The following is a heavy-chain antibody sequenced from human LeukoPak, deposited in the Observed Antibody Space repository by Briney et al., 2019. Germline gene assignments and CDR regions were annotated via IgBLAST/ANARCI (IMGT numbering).Heavy chain of an antibody. V-gene: IGHV4-34*01. D-gene: IGHD3-9*01. CDR1: GFTVSSNY. Sequence: GSLRLSCAASGFTVSSNYMSWIRQPPGKGLEWIGEINHRGSTKYNPSPKSRVTISVDTSKNQFSLNLRSATAADTAVYYCARGDILTGYSYWGQGTLVTVSS. J-gene: IGHJ4*02. CDR2: INHRGST. CDR3: ARGDILTGYSY.